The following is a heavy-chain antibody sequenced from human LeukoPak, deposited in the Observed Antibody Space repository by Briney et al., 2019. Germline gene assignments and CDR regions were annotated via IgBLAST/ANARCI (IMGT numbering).Heavy chain of an antibody. CDR3: ASSYSGYYRKAFDY. V-gene: IGHV4-34*01. CDR1: GGSFSGYY. CDR2: INHSGST. Sequence: IPSETLSLTCAVYGGSFSGYYWSWIRQPPGKGLEWIGEINHSGSTNYNPSLKSRVTISVDTSKNQFSLKLSSVTAADTAVYYCASSYSGYYRKAFDYWGQGTLVTVSS. J-gene: IGHJ4*02. D-gene: IGHD3-22*01.